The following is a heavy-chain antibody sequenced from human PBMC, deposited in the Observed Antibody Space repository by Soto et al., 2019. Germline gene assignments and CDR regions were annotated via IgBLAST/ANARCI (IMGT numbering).Heavy chain of an antibody. CDR3: ARDVGTYSISRVWFAP. CDR2: VCHSGII. J-gene: IGHJ5*02. V-gene: IGHV4-38-2*02. D-gene: IGHD6-13*01. Sequence: SETLSLTCAVSAYNISSCSCWGWIRQSPERGLEWIGSVCHSGIIYYNPSLKSRVTISLDTSKNQFSLRLSSVTAADTALYYCARDVGTYSISRVWFAPWGQGTLVTVSS. CDR1: AYNISSCSC.